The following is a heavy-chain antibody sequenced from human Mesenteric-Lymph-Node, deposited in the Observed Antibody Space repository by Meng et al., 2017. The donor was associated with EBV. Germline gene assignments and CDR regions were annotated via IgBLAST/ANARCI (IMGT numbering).Heavy chain of an antibody. Sequence: QGQRQEQGPGLVRPSGPLSLTCFGSGGSISSSNWWSCVRQSPGKGLEWIGEIYHGGSTNYNPSLKSRVTMSVDKSQNQFSLKLTSVTAADRAIYYCARGEIVRGEWYFDLWGRGTLVTVSS. CDR3: ARGEIVRGEWYFDL. V-gene: IGHV4-4*02. CDR2: IYHGGST. CDR1: GGSISSSNW. D-gene: IGHD1-26*01. J-gene: IGHJ2*01.